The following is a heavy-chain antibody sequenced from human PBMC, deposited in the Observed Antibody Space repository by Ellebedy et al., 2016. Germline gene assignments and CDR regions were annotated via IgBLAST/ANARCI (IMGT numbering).Heavy chain of an antibody. J-gene: IGHJ4*02. CDR1: GYTFTSSD. CDR2: IDAGNGHT. Sequence: ASVTVSCKASGYTFTSSDMHWVRQAPGQRLEWMGWIDAGNGHTKYSQKFQGRVTITRDTPASTAYMELSRLTSEDSAVYFCAKWGPYTSGWSGPFDYWGQGTLITVSS. CDR3: AKWGPYTSGWSGPFDY. D-gene: IGHD6-19*01. V-gene: IGHV1-3*01.